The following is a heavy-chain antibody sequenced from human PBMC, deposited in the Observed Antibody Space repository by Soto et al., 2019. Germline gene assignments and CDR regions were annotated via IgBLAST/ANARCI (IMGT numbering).Heavy chain of an antibody. J-gene: IGHJ5*02. CDR3: ARKRARVTRPNWFDH. Sequence: XASLSLTCTVCGGSISSSSYYWGWIRQPPGKGLEWIGSIYYSGSTYYNPSLKSRVTISVDTSKNQFSLKLSSVTAADTAVYYCARKRARVTRPNWFDHSGHGTLVTV. V-gene: IGHV4-39*01. CDR2: IYYSGST. CDR1: GGSISSSSYY. D-gene: IGHD4-17*01.